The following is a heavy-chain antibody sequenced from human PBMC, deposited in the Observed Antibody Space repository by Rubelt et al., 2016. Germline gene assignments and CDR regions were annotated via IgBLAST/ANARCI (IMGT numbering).Heavy chain of an antibody. CDR3: AKSPDLWRVVVNFFDI. J-gene: IGHJ3*02. D-gene: IGHD3-22*01. Sequence: ADSVKGRFTISRDNSKNTLYLQMNSLRAEDTAVYYCAKSPDLWRVVVNFFDIWGQGTMVTVSS. V-gene: IGHV3-23*01.